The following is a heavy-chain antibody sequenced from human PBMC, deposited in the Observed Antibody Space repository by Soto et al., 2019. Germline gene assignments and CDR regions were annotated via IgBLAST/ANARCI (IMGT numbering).Heavy chain of an antibody. CDR3: ARLSVGTMIVVVPPPRY. CDR1: GYSFTSYW. CDR2: IYPGDSDT. V-gene: IGHV5-51*01. J-gene: IGHJ4*02. Sequence: PGESLKISCKGSGYSFTSYWISWVRQMPGKGLEWMGIIYPGDSDTRYSPSFQGQVTISADKSISTAYLQWSSLKASDTAMYYCARLSVGTMIVVVPPPRYWGQGTLVTVSS. D-gene: IGHD3-22*01.